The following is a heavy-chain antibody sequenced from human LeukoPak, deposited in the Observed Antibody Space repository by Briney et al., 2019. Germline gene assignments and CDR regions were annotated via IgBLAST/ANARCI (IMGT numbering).Heavy chain of an antibody. Sequence: SETLSLTCTVSGGSISSYYWSWIRQPPGKGLEGIGYIYYSGSTNYNPSLKSRVTISVDTSKSQFSLKLSSVTAADTAVYYCARSGYSSSHNWFDPWGQGTLVTVSS. CDR1: GGSISSYY. D-gene: IGHD6-13*01. CDR3: ARSGYSSSHNWFDP. CDR2: IYYSGST. V-gene: IGHV4-59*08. J-gene: IGHJ5*02.